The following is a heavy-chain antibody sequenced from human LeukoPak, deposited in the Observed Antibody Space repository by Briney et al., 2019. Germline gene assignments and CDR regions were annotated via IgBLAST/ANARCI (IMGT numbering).Heavy chain of an antibody. CDR2: INHSGST. J-gene: IGHJ4*02. CDR3: ARGVDY. Sequence: SETLSLTCAVYGGSFSGYYWSWIRQPPGKGLEWIGEINHSGSTNYNPSLKSRVTISVDTSKNQFSLKLSSVTAADTAVYYCARGVDYWGQGTLVTVSS. V-gene: IGHV4-34*01. CDR1: GGSFSGYY.